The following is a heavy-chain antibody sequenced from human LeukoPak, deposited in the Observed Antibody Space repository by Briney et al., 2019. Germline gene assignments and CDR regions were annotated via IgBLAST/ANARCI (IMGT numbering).Heavy chain of an antibody. CDR1: GGSISSGGYY. V-gene: IGHV4-31*03. J-gene: IGHJ5*02. Sequence: SETLSLTCTVSGGSISSGGYYWSWIRQHPGKGLEWIGYIYYSGSTYYNPSLKSRVTISVDTSKNQFSLKLSSVTAADTAVYYCAREGDYGDYWFDPWGQGTLVTVSS. CDR2: IYYSGST. CDR3: AREGDYGDYWFDP. D-gene: IGHD4-17*01.